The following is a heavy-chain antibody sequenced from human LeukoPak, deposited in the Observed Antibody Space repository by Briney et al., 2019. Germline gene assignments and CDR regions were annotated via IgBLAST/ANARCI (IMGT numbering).Heavy chain of an antibody. CDR3: ARYSNHFYYSGMDV. Sequence: PGGSLRLSCSASGFSFSDYGMHWVRQAPGKGLEWVALISSDGLNEYYADSVRGRFTISRDTSKNTLYLQINSLKTEDTAIYYCARYSNHFYYSGMDVWGQGTTVTVSS. V-gene: IGHV3-30-3*01. CDR2: ISSDGLNE. J-gene: IGHJ6*02. D-gene: IGHD2-21*01. CDR1: GFSFSDYG.